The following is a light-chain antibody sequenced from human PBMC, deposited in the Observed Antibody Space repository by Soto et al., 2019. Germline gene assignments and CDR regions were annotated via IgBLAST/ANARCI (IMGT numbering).Light chain of an antibody. CDR1: SSDVGAYIY. J-gene: IGLJ2*01. CDR3: SIYAGGNSVI. CDR2: EIN. Sequence: QSALTQPPSASGSPGQSVAISCTGTSSDVGAYIYVSWYQQHSGKAPKLVIYEINKRPSGVPDRFSGSKSGNTASLTVSGLQVEDEADYYCSIYAGGNSVIFGGGTKLTVL. V-gene: IGLV2-8*01.